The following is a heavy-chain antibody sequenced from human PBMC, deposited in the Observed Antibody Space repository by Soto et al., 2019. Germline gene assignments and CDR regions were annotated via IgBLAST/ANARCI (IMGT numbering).Heavy chain of an antibody. Sequence: GGSLRLSCAVSGYTFSSFDMSWVRQAPGKGLEWVSTISGSDGNTYYADSVKGRFTISRDISTYTLYLQMNSLRAEDTAIYYCAHRTGFDYWGQGALVTVSS. CDR1: GYTFSSFD. V-gene: IGHV3-23*01. CDR2: ISGSDGNT. J-gene: IGHJ4*02. CDR3: AHRTGFDY.